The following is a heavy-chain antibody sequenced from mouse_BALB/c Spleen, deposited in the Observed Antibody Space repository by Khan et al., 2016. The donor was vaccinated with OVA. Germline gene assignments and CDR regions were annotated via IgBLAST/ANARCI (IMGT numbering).Heavy chain of an antibody. D-gene: IGHD4-1*01. V-gene: IGHV3-2*02. CDR3: ASELGRYYAMDY. CDR2: ISYSGST. CDR1: GYSITSDYA. Sequence: VQLQESGPGLVKPSQSLSLTCTVTGYSITSDYAWNWIRQFPGNKLEWMGYISYSGSTTYNPSLKSRISITRDTSKNQFVLQLKSVTSEDTATYYCASELGRYYAMDYWGQGTSVTVSS. J-gene: IGHJ4*01.